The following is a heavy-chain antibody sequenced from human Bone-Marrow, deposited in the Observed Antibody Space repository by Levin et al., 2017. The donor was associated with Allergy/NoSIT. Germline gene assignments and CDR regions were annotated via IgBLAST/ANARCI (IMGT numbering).Heavy chain of an antibody. CDR3: ARGGSLGELSDHIDY. CDR1: GGSFSGYY. V-gene: IGHV4-34*01. J-gene: IGHJ4*02. D-gene: IGHD3-16*02. Sequence: SETLSLTCAVYGGSFSGYYWSWIRQPPGKGLEWIGEINHSGSTNYNPSLKSRVTISVDTSKNQFSLKLSSVTAADTAVYDCARGGSLGELSDHIDYWGQGTLVTVSS. CDR2: INHSGST.